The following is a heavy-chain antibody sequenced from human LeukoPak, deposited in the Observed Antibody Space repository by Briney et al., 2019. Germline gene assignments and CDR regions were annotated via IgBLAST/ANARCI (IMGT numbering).Heavy chain of an antibody. V-gene: IGHV3-21*01. CDR2: ISSSSSYI. Sequence: GGSLRLSCAASGFTFSSYSMNWVRQAPGKGLEWVSSISSSSSYIYYADSVKGRFTISRDNAKNSLYLQMNSLRAEDTAVYYCARDRAYDILTPHYFDYWGQGTLVTVSS. D-gene: IGHD3-9*01. J-gene: IGHJ4*02. CDR3: ARDRAYDILTPHYFDY. CDR1: GFTFSSYS.